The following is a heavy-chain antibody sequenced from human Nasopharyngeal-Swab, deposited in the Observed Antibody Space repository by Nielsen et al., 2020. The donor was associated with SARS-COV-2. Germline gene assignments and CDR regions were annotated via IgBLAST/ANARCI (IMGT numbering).Heavy chain of an antibody. Sequence: GGSLRLSCKGSGYSFTSYWIAWVRQMPGKGLEWMGIIYPRDSDTRYSPSFQGQVTISADKPISTAYLQWSSLKASDTAMYYCVRPEGVATSFKYYFQYGMDVWGQGTMVTVPS. J-gene: IGHJ6*02. CDR1: GYSFTSYW. CDR2: IYPRDSDT. D-gene: IGHD5-12*01. CDR3: VRPEGVATSFKYYFQYGMDV. V-gene: IGHV5-51*04.